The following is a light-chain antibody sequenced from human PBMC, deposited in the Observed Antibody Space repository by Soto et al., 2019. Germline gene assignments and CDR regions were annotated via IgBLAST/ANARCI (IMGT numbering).Light chain of an antibody. V-gene: IGLV1-44*01. CDR3: SSFTSRFTFV. Sequence: QSVLTQPPSASGTPGQRVTISCSGIQSNMGSYFVNWYQVFPGTAPKLLIYATDQRPSGVPDRFSASKSGTSASLAINGLQAEDEADYYCSSFTSRFTFVFGTGTKLTVL. CDR2: ATD. CDR1: QSNMGSYF. J-gene: IGLJ1*01.